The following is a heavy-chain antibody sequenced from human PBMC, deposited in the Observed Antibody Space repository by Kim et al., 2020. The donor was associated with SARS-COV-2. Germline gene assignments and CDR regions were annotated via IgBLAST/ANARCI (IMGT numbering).Heavy chain of an antibody. CDR1: GYSFTSYW. CDR2: IYPGDSDT. Sequence: GESLKISCKGSGYSFTSYWIGWVRQMPGKGLEWMGIIYPGDSDTRYSPSFQGQVTISADKSISTAYLQWSSLKASDTAMYYCARTMVRGVTSYYYYGMDVWGQGTTVTVSS. V-gene: IGHV5-51*01. CDR3: ARTMVRGVTSYYYYGMDV. D-gene: IGHD3-10*01. J-gene: IGHJ6*02.